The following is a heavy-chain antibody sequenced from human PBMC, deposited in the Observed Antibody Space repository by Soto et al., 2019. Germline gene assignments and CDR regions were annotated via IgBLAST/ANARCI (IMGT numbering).Heavy chain of an antibody. V-gene: IGHV3-30-3*01. D-gene: IGHD1-26*01. J-gene: IGHJ4*02. CDR3: ARVPGSYYPH. CDR2: ISYDGSNK. CDR1: GFTFSSYA. Sequence: PGGSLRLSCAASGFTFSSYAMHWVRRAPGKGLEWVAVISYDGSNKYYADSVKGRFTISRDNSKNTLYLQMNSLRAADTAVYYCARVPGSYYPHWGQGTLVTVSS.